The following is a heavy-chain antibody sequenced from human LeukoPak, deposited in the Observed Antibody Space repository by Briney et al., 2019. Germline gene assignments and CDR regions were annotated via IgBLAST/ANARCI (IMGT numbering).Heavy chain of an antibody. Sequence: KESGPTLVKPTQTLTLTCTFSGFSLSTSGVGVGWIRQPPGKALDWLALIYWNDDNRYSPSLKSRVTITEDTSKNQVVLTMTNMDPVDTATYYCAHIYSNYDFWSGYQGNAFDIWGQGTMVTVSS. J-gene: IGHJ3*02. D-gene: IGHD3-3*01. CDR3: AHIYSNYDFWSGYQGNAFDI. CDR1: GFSLSTSGVG. V-gene: IGHV2-5*01. CDR2: IYWNDDN.